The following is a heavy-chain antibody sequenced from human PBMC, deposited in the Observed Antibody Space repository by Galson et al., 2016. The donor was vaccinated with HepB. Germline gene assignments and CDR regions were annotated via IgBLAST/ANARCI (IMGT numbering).Heavy chain of an antibody. CDR1: GYYFTTYW. CDR2: VYPGDSDT. V-gene: IGHV5-51*01. Sequence: QSGAEVKKPGESLKISCKASGYYFTTYWIGWVRQMPGKGLEWMGIVYPGDSDTKYSPSFQGQVTISADKSINTAYLHWSSLKASDTAMYYCAREGNYGLDVWGQGTTVTASS. CDR3: AREGNYGLDV. J-gene: IGHJ6*02.